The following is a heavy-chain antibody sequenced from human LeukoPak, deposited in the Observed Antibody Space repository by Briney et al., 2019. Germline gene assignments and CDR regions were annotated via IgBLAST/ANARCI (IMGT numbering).Heavy chain of an antibody. J-gene: IGHJ4*02. D-gene: IGHD3-22*01. Sequence: ASVKVSCKASGYTFSSSDINWVRQATGQGLEWMGWINPNSSNTGCAQKFQGRITMTRNNSIGTAYMELSSLRSEDTAIYYCTTYYYDSSGYRTPKYWGQGTLVTVSS. CDR2: INPNSSNT. V-gene: IGHV1-8*01. CDR3: TTYYYDSSGYRTPKY. CDR1: GYTFSSSD.